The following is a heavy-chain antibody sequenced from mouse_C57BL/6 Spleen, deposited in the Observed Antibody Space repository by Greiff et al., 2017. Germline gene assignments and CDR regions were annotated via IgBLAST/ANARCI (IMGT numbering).Heavy chain of an antibody. CDR3: ARDQGYDGRLYYFDY. CDR2: ISDGGSYT. CDR1: GFTFSSYA. V-gene: IGHV5-4*01. D-gene: IGHD2-2*01. J-gene: IGHJ2*01. Sequence: EVMLVESGGGLVKPGGSLKLSCAASGFTFSSYAMSWVRQTPEKRLEWVATISDGGSYTYYPDNVKGRFTISRDKAKNNLYLQMSHLKSEDTAMYYCARDQGYDGRLYYFDYWGQGTTLTVSS.